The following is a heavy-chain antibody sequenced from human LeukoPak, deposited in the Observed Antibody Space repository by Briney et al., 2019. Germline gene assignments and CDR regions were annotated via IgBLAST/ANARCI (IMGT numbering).Heavy chain of an antibody. J-gene: IGHJ4*02. V-gene: IGHV1-2*02. CDR2: INPHSGGT. Sequence: ASVKVSCKASGSSGDTFNSHGVSWVRQAPGQGLEWMGWINPHSGGTNYAQKFQGGVTMTRDTSITTAYMELSSLRSDDTAVYYCARDVGEYCSSTNCYASHYWGQGTLVTVSS. CDR1: GSSGDTFNSHG. CDR3: ARDVGEYCSSTNCYASHY. D-gene: IGHD2-2*01.